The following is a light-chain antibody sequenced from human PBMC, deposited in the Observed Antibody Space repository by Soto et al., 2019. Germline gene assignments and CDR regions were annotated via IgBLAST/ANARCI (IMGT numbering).Light chain of an antibody. CDR1: QSINSF. CDR2: GAS. J-gene: IGKJ1*01. V-gene: IGKV3-20*01. Sequence: EIVLTQSPGTLSLSPGEGATLSCRASQSINSFLAWYQQRRGQAPRLLIHGASNRATGIPDRFSGSGSGPDFTLTISRLETEDFAVYYCQHYGGSPRPFGKGPKLDIK. CDR3: QHYGGSPRP.